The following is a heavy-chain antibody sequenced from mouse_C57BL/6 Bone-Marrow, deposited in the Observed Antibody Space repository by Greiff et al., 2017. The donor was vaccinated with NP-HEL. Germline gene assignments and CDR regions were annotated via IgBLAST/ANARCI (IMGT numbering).Heavy chain of an antibody. CDR1: GYTFTSYW. CDR3: ARRCYGSSFGDY. CDR2: IHPNSGST. D-gene: IGHD1-1*01. V-gene: IGHV1-64*01. Sequence: VQLQQPGAELVKPGASVKLSCKASGYTFTSYWMHWVKQRPGQGLEWIGMIHPNSGSTNYNEKFKSKATLTVDKSSSTAYMQLSSLTSEDSAVYYCARRCYGSSFGDYWGQGTSVTVSS. J-gene: IGHJ4*01.